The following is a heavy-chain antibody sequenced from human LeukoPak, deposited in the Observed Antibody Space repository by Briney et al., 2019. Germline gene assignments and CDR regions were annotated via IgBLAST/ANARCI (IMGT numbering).Heavy chain of an antibody. J-gene: IGHJ4*02. Sequence: PSETLSLTCIVSGASITNSYWNWVRQPPGKGLEWIGYIYSSGNTNYNPSLKSRVTISLDVSKNQFSLKLTSVTAADTAVYYCANSYDGKIVPFDNWGQGALVAVSS. D-gene: IGHD4-23*01. CDR2: IYSSGNT. CDR3: ANSYDGKIVPFDN. CDR1: GASITNSY. V-gene: IGHV4-4*09.